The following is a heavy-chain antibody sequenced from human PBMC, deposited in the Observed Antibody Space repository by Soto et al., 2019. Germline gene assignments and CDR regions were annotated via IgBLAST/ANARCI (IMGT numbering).Heavy chain of an antibody. V-gene: IGHV5-51*01. J-gene: IGHJ5*02. D-gene: IGHD3-9*01. CDR3: ARQGRTGSNWIDP. CDR1: GYSFTRYW. Sequence: GQALKISCKGSGYSFTRYWIGWVCQMPGTGLEWMGIIYPGNSETAYSPSFQGQVTISADKSNSTTYLQWSSLTASDTAIYYCARQGRTGSNWIDPWGQGTLVTVSS. CDR2: IYPGNSET.